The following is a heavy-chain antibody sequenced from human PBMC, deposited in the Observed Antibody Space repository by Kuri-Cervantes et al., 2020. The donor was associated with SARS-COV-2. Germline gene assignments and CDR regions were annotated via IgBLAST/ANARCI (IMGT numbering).Heavy chain of an antibody. CDR2: INHSGST. Sequence: SETLSLTCKVSGDSINSGSYCWSWIRQSPGKGLEWIGEINHSGSTNYNPSLKSRVVILVDRSQKQFSVRLSSLTAADTAVYYCARTYGLLRYVYYMDVWGKGTAVTVSS. CDR1: GDSINSGSYC. V-gene: IGHV4-39*07. D-gene: IGHD3-22*01. CDR3: ARTYGLLRYVYYMDV. J-gene: IGHJ6*03.